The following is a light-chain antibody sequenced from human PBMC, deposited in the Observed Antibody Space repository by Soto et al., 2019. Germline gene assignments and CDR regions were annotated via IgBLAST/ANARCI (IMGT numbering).Light chain of an antibody. CDR2: EVS. V-gene: IGLV2-14*01. CDR3: SSYTNSRKV. Sequence: QSVLTQPASVSGSPGQSITISCTGTSSDVGGYNYVSWYQQHPGKAPKLMIYEVSNRPSGVSNRFSGSKSGNTASLTISGLQAEDEADHYCSSYTNSRKVFGTGTKVTVL. J-gene: IGLJ1*01. CDR1: SSDVGGYNY.